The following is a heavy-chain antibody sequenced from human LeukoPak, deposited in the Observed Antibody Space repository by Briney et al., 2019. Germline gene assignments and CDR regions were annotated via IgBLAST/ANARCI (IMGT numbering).Heavy chain of an antibody. CDR1: GFTFSDYR. CDR3: ARGGGGLGV. CDR2: TNTDGRTT. V-gene: IGHV3-74*03. Sequence: GALRLSCAASGFTFSDYRMYWVRQPPGKGLVWASYTNTDGRTTKYADSVRGRFTISRDNAKNTLYLQMNSLRAEDTAVYYCARGGGGLGVWGQGTTVTVSS. J-gene: IGHJ6*02.